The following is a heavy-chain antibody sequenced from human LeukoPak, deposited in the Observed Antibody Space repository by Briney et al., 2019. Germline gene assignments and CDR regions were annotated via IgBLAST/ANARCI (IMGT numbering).Heavy chain of an antibody. CDR2: ISSSGSTM. D-gene: IGHD2-2*01. Sequence: GGSLRLSCEASGFSLSSFEMSWVRQGPGKGLEWVSYISSSGSTMYYADSVRGRFTISRDNAENSLYLQMNSLRAEDTAVYYCARVGAIVVVPAAPFDYWGQGTLVTVSS. CDR3: ARVGAIVVVPAAPFDY. CDR1: GFSLSSFE. V-gene: IGHV3-48*03. J-gene: IGHJ4*02.